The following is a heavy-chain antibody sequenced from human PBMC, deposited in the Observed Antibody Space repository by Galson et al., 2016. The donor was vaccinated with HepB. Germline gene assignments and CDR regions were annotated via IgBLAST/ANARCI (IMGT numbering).Heavy chain of an antibody. CDR2: IETAGDT. CDR1: GFTFSMYD. Sequence: SLRLSCAASGFTFSMYDMHWVRQVTGKGLEWVSAIETAGDTCYPDSVKGRFTISRENADNSLYLQMNSLRPGDTAVYYCARGKSLWTTPWNYGLDVWGKGTTVTVSS. D-gene: IGHD4-17*01. V-gene: IGHV3-13*01. CDR3: ARGKSLWTTPWNYGLDV. J-gene: IGHJ6*04.